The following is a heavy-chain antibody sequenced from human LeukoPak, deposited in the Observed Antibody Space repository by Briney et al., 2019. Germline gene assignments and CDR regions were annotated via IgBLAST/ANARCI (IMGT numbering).Heavy chain of an antibody. CDR3: AKDIEAGTAGFSFDY. D-gene: IGHD2-21*02. Sequence: GGSWRLSCAASGFSFAYYAMHWVRQAPGKGLEWVSLITANGLSTYYADSVKGRFTISRDNSKNSLSLQMNSLRTEDTALYYCAKDIEAGTAGFSFDYWGQGTLV. CDR1: GFSFAYYA. J-gene: IGHJ4*02. CDR2: ITANGLST. V-gene: IGHV3-43*02.